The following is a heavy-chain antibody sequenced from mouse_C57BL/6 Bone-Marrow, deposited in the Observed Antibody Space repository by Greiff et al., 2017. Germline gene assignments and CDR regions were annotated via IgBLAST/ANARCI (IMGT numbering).Heavy chain of an antibody. Sequence: QVQLQQPGAELVKPGASVTMSCKASGYTFTSYWITWVKQRPGQGLEWIGDIYPGSGSTTYNEKFKSKATLTVDTSSSTAYMQLSSLTSEDSAVYYCARPYYSNYWYFDVWGTGTTVTVSS. CDR2: IYPGSGST. CDR3: ARPYYSNYWYFDV. D-gene: IGHD2-5*01. V-gene: IGHV1-55*01. CDR1: GYTFTSYW. J-gene: IGHJ1*03.